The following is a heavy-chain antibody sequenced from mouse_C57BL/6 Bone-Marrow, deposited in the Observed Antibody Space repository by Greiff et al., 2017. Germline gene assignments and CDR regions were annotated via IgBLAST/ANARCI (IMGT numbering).Heavy chain of an antibody. D-gene: IGHD1-3*01. Sequence: QVQLQQPGAELVKPGASVKMSCKASGYTFTSYWITWVKQRPGQGLEWIGDIYPGSGSTNYNEKFKSKATLTVDPSYSTAYMQLSSLTSEDSAVYYCARLGAQSYYAMDYWGQGTSVTVSS. CDR1: GYTFTSYW. CDR2: IYPGSGST. V-gene: IGHV1-55*01. J-gene: IGHJ4*01. CDR3: ARLGAQSYYAMDY.